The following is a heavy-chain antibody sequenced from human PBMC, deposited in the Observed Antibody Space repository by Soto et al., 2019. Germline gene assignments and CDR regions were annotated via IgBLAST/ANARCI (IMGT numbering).Heavy chain of an antibody. D-gene: IGHD3-22*01. V-gene: IGHV3-30*12. CDR2: IYFDGSYE. CDR3: AESGGGGYYSNNYHPSRLLMGPS. J-gene: IGHJ4*02. CDR1: GFIFSDYG. Sequence: CTSSGFIFSDYGMHWDHQAAGRGRWWVARIYFDGSYENYADSVKGRCTISRDKSKSTLWLQMNSLRVEDTAVYYCAESGGGGYYSNNYHPSRLLMGPSRGQG.